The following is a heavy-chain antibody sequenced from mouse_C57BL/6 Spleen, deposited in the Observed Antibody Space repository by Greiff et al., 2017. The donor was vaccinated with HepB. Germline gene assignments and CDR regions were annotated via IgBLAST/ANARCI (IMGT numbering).Heavy chain of an antibody. Sequence: LQESGAELVRPGASVTLSCKASGYTFTDYEMHWVKQTPVDGLEWIGAIDPETGGTAYNQKFKGKAILTADKSSSTAYMELRSLTSEDSAVCSCTWDWARAYWGQGTLVTVSA. CDR1: GYTFTDYE. CDR2: IDPETGGT. V-gene: IGHV1-15*01. CDR3: TWDWARAY. J-gene: IGHJ3*01. D-gene: IGHD4-1*01.